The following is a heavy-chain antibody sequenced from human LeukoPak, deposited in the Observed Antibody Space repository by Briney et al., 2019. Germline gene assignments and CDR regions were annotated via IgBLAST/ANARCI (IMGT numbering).Heavy chain of an antibody. Sequence: GASVKVSCKASGGTFSSYAISWVRQAPGQGLEWMGGIIPIFGTANYAQKFQGRVTITADESTSTAYMELSSLRSEDTAVYYCAYDSSGYYPLRDPHYYYYYMDVWGKGTTVTVSS. CDR3: AYDSSGYYPLRDPHYYYYYMDV. CDR1: GGTFSSYA. V-gene: IGHV1-69*13. CDR2: IIPIFGTA. J-gene: IGHJ6*03. D-gene: IGHD3-22*01.